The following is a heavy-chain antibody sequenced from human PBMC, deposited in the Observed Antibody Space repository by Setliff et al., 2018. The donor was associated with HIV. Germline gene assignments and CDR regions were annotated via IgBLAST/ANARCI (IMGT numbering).Heavy chain of an antibody. J-gene: IGHJ1*01. V-gene: IGHV4-39*07. CDR3: ARGGFTGVTTHFQH. D-gene: IGHD4-17*01. CDR1: AGSIRSSTYY. Sequence: SETLSLTCTVSAGSIRSSTYYWAWIRQPPGKGLEWIGTIYYSGSTYYNPSLKSRVTISADMPKNQFSLKLSSVTAADTAVYYCARGGFTGVTTHFQHWGRGTLVTVSS. CDR2: IYYSGST.